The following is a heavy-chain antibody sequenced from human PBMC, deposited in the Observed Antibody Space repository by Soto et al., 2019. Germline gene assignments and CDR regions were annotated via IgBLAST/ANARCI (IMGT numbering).Heavy chain of an antibody. Sequence: SETLSLTCTVSSGSINSFYCAWIRQPAGKGLEWIGRIHISGTTNYNPSLSSRVTMSVDPSKNQFSLRLTSVTAADTAVYYCARDRIIGTSYSDYWGQGILVTVSS. CDR1: SGSINSFY. V-gene: IGHV4-4*07. CDR3: ARDRIIGTSYSDY. CDR2: IHISGTT. D-gene: IGHD1-7*01. J-gene: IGHJ4*02.